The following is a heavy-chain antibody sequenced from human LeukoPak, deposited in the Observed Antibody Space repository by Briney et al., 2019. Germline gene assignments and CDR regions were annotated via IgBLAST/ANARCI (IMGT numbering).Heavy chain of an antibody. V-gene: IGHV1-24*01. CDR3: ATEVGRYYGVNYYYYMDV. D-gene: IGHD4-17*01. CDR1: GYTLTELS. Sequence: ASVKVSCKVSGYTLTELSMHWVRQAPGKGLEWMGGFDPEDGETIYAQKFQGRVTMAEDTSTDTPYMELSSLRSEDTAVYYCATEVGRYYGVNYYYYMDVWGKGTTVTVSS. J-gene: IGHJ6*03. CDR2: FDPEDGET.